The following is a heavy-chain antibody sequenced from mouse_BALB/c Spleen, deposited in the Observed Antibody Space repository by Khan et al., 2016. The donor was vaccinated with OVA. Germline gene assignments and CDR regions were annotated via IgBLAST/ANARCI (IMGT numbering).Heavy chain of an antibody. Sequence: EVQLQESGPSLVKPSQTLSLTCSVTGDSITSGYWNWIRKFPGNKLEYMGYISYSGSTYYNPYLKSRISITRDTSKNQHYLQLNSMTTEDSATYYCAGTSYYGNYYFDYWGQGTTLTVSS. J-gene: IGHJ2*01. CDR3: AGTSYYGNYYFDY. V-gene: IGHV3-8*02. CDR2: ISYSGST. CDR1: GDSITSGY. D-gene: IGHD2-10*01.